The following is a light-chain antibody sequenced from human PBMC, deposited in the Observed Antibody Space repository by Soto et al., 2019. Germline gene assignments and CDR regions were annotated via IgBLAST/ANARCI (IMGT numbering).Light chain of an antibody. CDR3: QSYDSSLGGFYV. CDR2: RDT. CDR1: SSNIGAAYD. V-gene: IGLV1-40*01. Sequence: QSVLTQPPSVSGAPGQRVTISCTGSSSNIGAAYDVHWYQQLPGTAPKLLIYRDTHRPSGIPNRFSGSKSGTSASLAITGLQPEDEADYYCQSYDSSLGGFYVFGTGTKLTVL. J-gene: IGLJ1*01.